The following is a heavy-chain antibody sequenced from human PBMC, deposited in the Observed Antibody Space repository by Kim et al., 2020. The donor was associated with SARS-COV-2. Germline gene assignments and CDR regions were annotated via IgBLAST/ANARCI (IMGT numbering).Heavy chain of an antibody. Sequence: ESVKGRFTVSRDKSKNTLNLQMNSMRAEDTAVYYCAKPETTVVTPDLFDYWGQATLVTVSS. J-gene: IGHJ4*02. D-gene: IGHD4-17*01. CDR3: AKPETTVVTPDLFDY. V-gene: IGHV3-23*01.